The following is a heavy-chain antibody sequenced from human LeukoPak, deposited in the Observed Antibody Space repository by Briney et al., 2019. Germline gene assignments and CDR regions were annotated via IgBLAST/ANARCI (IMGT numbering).Heavy chain of an antibody. CDR2: ISWNSGSI. CDR3: ARPRTAGGTYDY. V-gene: IGHV3-9*01. Sequence: GGSLRLSCAASGFTFDDYAMHWVRQAPGKGLEWVSGISWNSGSIGYADSVKGRFTISRDNSKNTLYLQMNSLRAEDTAVYYCARPRTAGGTYDYWGQGTLVTVSS. J-gene: IGHJ4*02. D-gene: IGHD3-16*01. CDR1: GFTFDDYA.